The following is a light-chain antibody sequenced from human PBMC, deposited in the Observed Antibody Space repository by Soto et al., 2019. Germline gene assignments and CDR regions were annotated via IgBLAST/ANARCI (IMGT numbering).Light chain of an antibody. CDR1: QDISNY. CDR3: QQSYRTPHT. V-gene: IGKV1-33*01. CDR2: DSS. Sequence: DIQMTQSPSSLSASVGDRITITCQASQDISNYLNWYQQRPGKAPKLLIYDSSNLATGVPSRFSGSGSGTDFTFTISSLQPEDIATYYCQQSYRTPHTFGQGTKLETK. J-gene: IGKJ2*01.